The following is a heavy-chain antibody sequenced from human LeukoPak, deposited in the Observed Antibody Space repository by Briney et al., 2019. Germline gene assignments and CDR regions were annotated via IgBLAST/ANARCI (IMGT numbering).Heavy chain of an antibody. CDR2: IYYSGST. CDR1: GGSISSYY. J-gene: IGHJ5*02. Sequence: PSETLSLTCTVSGGSISSYYWSWIRQPPGKGLEWIGYIYYSGSTNYNPSLKSRVTISVDTSKNQFSLKLSSVTAADTAVYYCARRNYRNWFDPWGQGTLVTVSS. CDR3: ARRNYRNWFDP. D-gene: IGHD1-7*01. V-gene: IGHV4-59*08.